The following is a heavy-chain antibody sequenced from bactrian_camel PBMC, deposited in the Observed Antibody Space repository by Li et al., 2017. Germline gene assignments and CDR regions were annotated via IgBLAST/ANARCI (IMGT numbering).Heavy chain of an antibody. Sequence: HVQLVESGGGSVQAGGSLRLSCAASGVTYRYYCMAWFRQTPGKEVEWVAGITSLPSLFRAASYADSVSGRFTMSRDNAKSAVYLQMDSLKPEDTAVYFCVPLIVPRCNYWSQGTQVTVS. V-gene: IGHV3S6*01. D-gene: IGHD3*01. CDR3: VPLIVPRCNY. CDR2: ITSLPSLFRAA. CDR1: GVTYRYYC. J-gene: IGHJ4*01.